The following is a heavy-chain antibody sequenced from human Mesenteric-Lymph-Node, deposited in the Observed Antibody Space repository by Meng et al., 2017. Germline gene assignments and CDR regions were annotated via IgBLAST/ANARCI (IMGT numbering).Heavy chain of an antibody. V-gene: IGHV3-30*01. Sequence: GESLKISCAASGFTFSSYAMHWVRQAPGKGLEWVAVISYDGSNKYYADSVKGRFTISRDNSKNTLYLQMNSLRAEDTAVYYCARDSGYCSGGSCYSPYYFDYWGHGTQVTVSS. D-gene: IGHD2-15*01. CDR2: ISYDGSNK. CDR1: GFTFSSYA. J-gene: IGHJ4*01. CDR3: ARDSGYCSGGSCYSPYYFDY.